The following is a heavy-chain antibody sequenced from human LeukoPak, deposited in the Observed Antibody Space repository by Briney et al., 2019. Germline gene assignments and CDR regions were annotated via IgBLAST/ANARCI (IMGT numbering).Heavy chain of an antibody. D-gene: IGHD1-1*01. Sequence: SETLSLTCALHGDSSANYAWSWIRQSPGKGLEWIGEVNQSVNTNNNPSLKSGVTISLDTTTRKFSLSLSAVTAADTPVYYCASFTVTYNPFDFWVQGTLVTVCS. J-gene: IGHJ4*02. V-gene: IGHV4-34*01. CDR2: VNQSVNT. CDR3: ASFTVTYNPFDF. CDR1: GDSSANYA.